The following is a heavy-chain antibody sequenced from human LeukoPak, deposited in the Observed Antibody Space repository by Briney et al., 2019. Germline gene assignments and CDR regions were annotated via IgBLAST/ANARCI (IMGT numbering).Heavy chain of an antibody. V-gene: IGHV6-1*01. CDR1: GDSVSSNTAA. CDR3: ARDPGYYYAMDV. Sequence: PSQTLSLTCAISGDSVSSNTAAWNWVRQSPLRGLEWLGRTYYRSKWYYDYATSVSSRIAINPDTSKNLFSLQLNSVTPEDTAVYYCARDPGYYYAMDVWGQGTTVIVSS. J-gene: IGHJ6*02. CDR2: TYYRSKWYY.